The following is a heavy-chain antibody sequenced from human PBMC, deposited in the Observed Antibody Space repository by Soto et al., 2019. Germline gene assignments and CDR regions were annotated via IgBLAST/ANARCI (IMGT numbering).Heavy chain of an antibody. J-gene: IGHJ4*02. Sequence: QVQLVQSGAEVKKPGSSVKVSCKASGGTFSSYTFTWVRQATGQGLDWMGRIIPIIGIVNYAQKFLGRVTITADKSTSTAYMELSSLRSEDTAVYYCAGIRRDYFDNWGQGTLVTVSS. CDR3: AGIRRDYFDN. CDR2: IIPIIGIV. V-gene: IGHV1-69*02. CDR1: GGTFSSYT. D-gene: IGHD3-10*01.